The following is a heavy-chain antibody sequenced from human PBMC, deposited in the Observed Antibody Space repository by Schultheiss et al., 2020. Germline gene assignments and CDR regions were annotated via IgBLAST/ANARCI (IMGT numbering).Heavy chain of an antibody. V-gene: IGHV4-4*02. CDR3: ASQVEHDYGGKDDAFDI. Sequence: SETLSLTCAVSGGSISSTNWWSWVRQPPGKGLEWIGEIYHTGSTNYNPSLKSRVTISVDTSKNQFSLKLSSVTAADTAVYYCASQVEHDYGGKDDAFDIWGQGTMVTVSS. D-gene: IGHD4-23*01. CDR1: GGSISSTNW. J-gene: IGHJ3*02. CDR2: IYHTGST.